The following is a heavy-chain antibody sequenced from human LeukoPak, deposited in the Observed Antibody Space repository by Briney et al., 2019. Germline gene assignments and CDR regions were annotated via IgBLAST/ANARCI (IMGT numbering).Heavy chain of an antibody. CDR1: GFTVSRNY. V-gene: IGHV3-30-3*01. CDR3: ARDRSGYANDAFDF. D-gene: IGHD3-3*01. Sequence: GGSLRLSCAASGFTVSRNYMSWVRQAPGKGLEWVAVLSYGGTNKYYADSVKGRFTISRDNSKNTMFLQMNSLRAEDTAVYHCARDRSGYANDAFDFWGQGTMVTVSS. J-gene: IGHJ3*01. CDR2: LSYGGTNK.